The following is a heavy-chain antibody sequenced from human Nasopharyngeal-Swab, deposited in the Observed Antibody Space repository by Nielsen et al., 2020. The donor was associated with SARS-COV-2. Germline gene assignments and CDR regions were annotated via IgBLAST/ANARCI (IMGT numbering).Heavy chain of an antibody. CDR3: TRGSLRTAPDC. CDR2: VSYSGRT. V-gene: IGHV4-59*12. CDR1: GASISSDY. J-gene: IGHJ4*02. Sequence: SETLSLTCAVSGASISSDYWGWIRQPPGKGLEWIGCVSYSGRTDYNPSLKSRVTISIDTSKKHFSLVLGSLTAADTALYYCTRGSLRTAPDCWGQGTLVTVSS. D-gene: IGHD4-17*01.